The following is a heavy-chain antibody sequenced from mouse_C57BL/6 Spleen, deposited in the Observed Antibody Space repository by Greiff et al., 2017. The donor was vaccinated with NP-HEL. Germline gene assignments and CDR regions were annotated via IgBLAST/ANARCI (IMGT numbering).Heavy chain of an antibody. Sequence: QVQLQQPGAELVRPGTSVKLSCKASGYTFTSYWMHWVKQRPGQGLEWIGVIDPSDSYTNYNQKFKGKATLTVDTSSSTAYMQLSSLTSEDSAVYYCARSSNYYGSSLFAYWGQGTLVTVSA. J-gene: IGHJ3*01. CDR2: IDPSDSYT. CDR1: GYTFTSYW. D-gene: IGHD1-1*01. CDR3: ARSSNYYGSSLFAY. V-gene: IGHV1-59*01.